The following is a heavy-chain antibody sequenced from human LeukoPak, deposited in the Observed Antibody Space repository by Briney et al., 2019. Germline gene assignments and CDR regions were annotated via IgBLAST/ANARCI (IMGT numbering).Heavy chain of an antibody. D-gene: IGHD2-2*01. J-gene: IGHJ5*02. Sequence: GASVKVSCKASGYTFTSYGISWVRQAPGQGLEWMGWISAYNGNTNYAQKLQGRVTMTTDTSTSTAYMELRSLRSDDTAVYYCARAKGRRGTNIVVVPAAPTYNWFDPWGQGTLVTVSS. CDR3: ARAKGRRGTNIVVVPAAPTYNWFDP. CDR2: ISAYNGNT. V-gene: IGHV1-18*01. CDR1: GYTFTSYG.